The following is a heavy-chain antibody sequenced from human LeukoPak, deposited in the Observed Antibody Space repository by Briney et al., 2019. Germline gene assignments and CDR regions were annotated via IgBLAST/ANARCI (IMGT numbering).Heavy chain of an antibody. Sequence: GGSLRLSCAASGFTFSSYAMHWVRQAPGKGLEWVAVISYDGSNKYYADSVKGRFTISRDNSKNTLYLQMNSLRAEDKAVYYCAKDLNYGSATRFDYWGQGTLVTVSS. J-gene: IGHJ4*02. D-gene: IGHD3-10*01. CDR3: AKDLNYGSATRFDY. CDR1: GFTFSSYA. V-gene: IGHV3-30*04. CDR2: ISYDGSNK.